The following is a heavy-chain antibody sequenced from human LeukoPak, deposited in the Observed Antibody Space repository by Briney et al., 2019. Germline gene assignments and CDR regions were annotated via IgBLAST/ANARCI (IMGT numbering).Heavy chain of an antibody. CDR2: INSDGSST. CDR3: VRGAGISDY. J-gene: IGHJ4*02. V-gene: IGHV3-74*01. D-gene: IGHD1-1*01. Sequence: PGGSLRLSCAASGFTFSSFWMHWVRQAPRKGLVWVSRINSDGSSTTYADSVKGRFTISRDNAKNTLYLQMNSMSPEDTAVYYCVRGAGISDYWGQGTLVTVSS. CDR1: GFTFSSFW.